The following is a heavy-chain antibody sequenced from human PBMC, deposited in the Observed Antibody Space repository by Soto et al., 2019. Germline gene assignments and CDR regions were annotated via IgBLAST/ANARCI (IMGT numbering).Heavy chain of an antibody. CDR1: GFTLRGYA. CDR3: AREGDGRPARDYYYGMDV. J-gene: IGHJ6*02. CDR2: ISYDGSKN. Sequence: PGGSLRLSCAASGFTLRGYAMHWVRRAPGKGLEWVALISYDGSKNYYADSVKGRFTISRDNSKNTLYLQMNSLRAEDTAVYYCAREGDGRPARDYYYGMDVWGQGTTVTVSS. D-gene: IGHD1-26*01. V-gene: IGHV3-30-3*01.